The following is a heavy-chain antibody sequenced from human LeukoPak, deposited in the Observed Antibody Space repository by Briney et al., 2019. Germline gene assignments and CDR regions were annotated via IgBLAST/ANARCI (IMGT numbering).Heavy chain of an antibody. D-gene: IGHD4-17*01. CDR1: GYTFTGYY. J-gene: IGHJ4*02. V-gene: IGHV1-2*02. Sequence: GASVTVSRKASGYTFTGYYMHWVRQAPGQGLEWMGWINPNSGSTNYAQKFQGRVTMTRDTSISTAYMELSSLRSEDTAVYYCARGYGDYAYWGQGTLVTVSS. CDR2: INPNSGST. CDR3: ARGYGDYAY.